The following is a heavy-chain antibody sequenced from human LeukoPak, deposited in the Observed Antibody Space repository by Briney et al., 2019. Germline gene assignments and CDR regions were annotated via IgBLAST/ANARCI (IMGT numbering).Heavy chain of an antibody. V-gene: IGHV1-18*01. D-gene: IGHD3-16*02. CDR3: AREGYSGYPGGVMITFGGVIAPNHFDY. Sequence: GASVKVSCKASGYTFTSYGISWVRQAPGQELEWMGWISAYNGNTNYAQKLQGRVTMTTDTSTSTAYMELRSLRSDDTAVYYCAREGYSGYPGGVMITFGGVIAPNHFDYWGQGTLVTVSS. CDR2: ISAYNGNT. CDR1: GYTFTSYG. J-gene: IGHJ4*02.